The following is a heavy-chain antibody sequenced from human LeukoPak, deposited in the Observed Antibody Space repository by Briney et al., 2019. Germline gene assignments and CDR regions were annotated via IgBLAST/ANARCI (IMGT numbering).Heavy chain of an antibody. CDR1: GFTFDDYA. V-gene: IGHV3-9*01. CDR3: ARDRSSSWGGIDY. CDR2: ISWNSGSI. Sequence: GGSLRLSCAASGFTFDDYAMHWVRQAPGKGLEWVSGISWNSGSIGYADSVKGRFTISRDNAKNSLYLQMNSLRAEDTAVYYCARDRSSSWGGIDYWGQGTLVTVSS. D-gene: IGHD6-13*01. J-gene: IGHJ4*02.